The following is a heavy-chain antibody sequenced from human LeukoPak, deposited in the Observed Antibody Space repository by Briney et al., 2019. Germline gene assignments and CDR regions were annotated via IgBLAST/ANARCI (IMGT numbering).Heavy chain of an antibody. J-gene: IGHJ4*02. CDR3: ARDPIAAAGMGDY. V-gene: IGHV3-21*01. CDR2: ISSSSSYI. CDR1: GFSFSTYS. D-gene: IGHD6-13*01. Sequence: PGGSLRLSCAASGFSFSTYSMNWVRQAPGKGLEWVSSISSSSSYIYYADSVKGRFTISRDNAKKSVYLQMNSLRAEDTAVYYCARDPIAAAGMGDYWGQGTLVTVSS.